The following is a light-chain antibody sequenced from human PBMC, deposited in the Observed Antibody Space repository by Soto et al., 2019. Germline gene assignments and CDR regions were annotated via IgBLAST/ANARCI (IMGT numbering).Light chain of an antibody. CDR1: SDSIASNY. J-gene: IGLJ1*01. V-gene: IGLV6-57*03. CDR2: EDN. CDR3: QSYDSSNHGV. Sequence: NFMLTQPHSVSESPGKTVTISCTRSSDSIASNYVQWYQQRPGSAPTTVIYEDNQRPSGVPDRFSGSIDSSSNSASLTISGLKTEDEADYYCQSYDSSNHGVFGTGTKLTVL.